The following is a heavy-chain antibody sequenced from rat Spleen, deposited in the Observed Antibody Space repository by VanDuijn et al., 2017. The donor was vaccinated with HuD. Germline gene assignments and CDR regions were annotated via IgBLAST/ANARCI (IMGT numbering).Heavy chain of an antibody. V-gene: IGHV2-32*01. CDR2: MWSDGDT. D-gene: IGHD1-11*01. J-gene: IGHJ2*01. Sequence: QVQLKESGPGLVQPSQTLSLTCTVSGFSLTSYHVHWVRQPPGKGLEWMGVMWSDGDTSYNSALKSRLSISRETSKSQVFLKISRLQTEDTANYFGEGTGTSDYWGQGVMVTVSS. CDR1: GFSLTSYH. CDR3: EGTGTSDY.